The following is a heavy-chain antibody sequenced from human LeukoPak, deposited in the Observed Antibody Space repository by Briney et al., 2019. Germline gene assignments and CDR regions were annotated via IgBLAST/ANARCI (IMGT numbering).Heavy chain of an antibody. CDR3: ARSPTMTTVTGYFDY. Sequence: SVKVSCKASGGTFSSYAISWVRQAPGQGLEWMGRIIPILGIANYAQKFQGRVTITADISTSTAYMELSSLRSEDTAVYYCARSPTMTTVTGYFDYWGQGTLVTVSS. D-gene: IGHD4-11*01. V-gene: IGHV1-69*04. CDR1: GGTFSSYA. CDR2: IIPILGIA. J-gene: IGHJ4*02.